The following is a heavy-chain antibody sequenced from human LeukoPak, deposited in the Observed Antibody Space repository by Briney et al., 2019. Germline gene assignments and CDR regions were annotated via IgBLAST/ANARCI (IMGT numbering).Heavy chain of an antibody. D-gene: IGHD4-23*01. J-gene: IGHJ6*03. CDR2: IYSGGST. V-gene: IGHV3-66*02. CDR3: ERPVVPDPNYYYYMDV. Sequence: PGGSLRLSCAASGFTVSSNYMSWVRQAPGKGLEWVSVIYSGGSTYYADSVKGRFTISRDNSKNTLYLQMNSLRAEDTAVYYCERPVVPDPNYYYYMDVWGKGTTVTVSS. CDR1: GFTVSSNY.